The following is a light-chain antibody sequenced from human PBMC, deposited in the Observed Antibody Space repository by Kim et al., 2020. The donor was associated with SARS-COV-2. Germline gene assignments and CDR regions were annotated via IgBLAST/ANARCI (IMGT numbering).Light chain of an antibody. V-gene: IGKV3-15*01. J-gene: IGKJ2*01. CDR3: QQYNNWPQT. CDR1: QSVSHN. Sequence: EIVMTQSPATLSVSPGERATLSCRASQSVSHNLAWYQQKPGQAPRLLIYGASTRATDIPARFSGSGSGTAFTLTISSLQSKDFAIYYCQQYNNWPQTFGQGTKLEI. CDR2: GAS.